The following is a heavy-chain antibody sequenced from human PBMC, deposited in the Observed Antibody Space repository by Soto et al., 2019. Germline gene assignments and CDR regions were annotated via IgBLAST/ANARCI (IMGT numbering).Heavy chain of an antibody. CDR3: ARETMTDYYYYGMDV. V-gene: IGHV1-18*04. Sequence: ASVKVSCKASGYTFTSYCISWVRQAPGQGLEWMGWISAYNGNTNYAQKLQGRVTMTTDTSTSTAYMELRSLRSDDTAVYYCARETMTDYYYYGMDVWGQGTTVTVSS. J-gene: IGHJ6*02. CDR1: GYTFTSYC. CDR2: ISAYNGNT.